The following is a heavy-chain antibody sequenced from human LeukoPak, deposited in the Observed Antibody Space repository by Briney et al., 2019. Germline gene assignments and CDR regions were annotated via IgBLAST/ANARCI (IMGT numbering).Heavy chain of an antibody. CDR2: IYTSGST. J-gene: IGHJ3*02. D-gene: IGHD2-2*02. V-gene: IGHV4-4*07. CDR3: ARDLPFQLLYRHDAFDI. Sequence: SETLSLTCTVSGGSISSYYWSWIRQPAGKGLEWIGRIYTSGSTNYNPSLKSRVTMSVDTSKNQFSLKLSSVTAADTAVYYCARDLPFQLLYRHDAFDIWGQGTMVTVSS. CDR1: GGSISSYY.